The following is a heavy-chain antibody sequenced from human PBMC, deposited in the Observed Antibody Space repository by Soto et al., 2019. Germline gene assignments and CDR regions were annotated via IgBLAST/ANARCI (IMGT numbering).Heavy chain of an antibody. D-gene: IGHD2-2*02. CDR2: IIPILGIA. CDR1: GDTFSSYT. CDR3: AMEYCSSTSCYRDY. J-gene: IGHJ4*02. V-gene: IGHV1-69*02. Sequence: QVQLVQSGAEVKKPGSSVKVSCTASGDTFSSYTISWVRQAPGQGLEWMGRIIPILGIANYAQKFQSRVTITADKSTSTAYMELSSLRSEDTAVYYCAMEYCSSTSCYRDYWGQGTLVTVSS.